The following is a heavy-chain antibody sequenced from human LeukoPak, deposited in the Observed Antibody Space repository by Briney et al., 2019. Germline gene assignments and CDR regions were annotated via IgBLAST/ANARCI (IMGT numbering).Heavy chain of an antibody. CDR2: INSDGSST. J-gene: IGHJ3*02. CDR3: ARVGDYGALADAFDI. D-gene: IGHD4-17*01. CDR1: GFTFDDYG. V-gene: IGHV3-74*01. Sequence: GGSLRLSCAASGFTFDDYGMSWVRQAPGKGLVWVSRINSDGSSTSYADSVKGRFTISRDNAKNTLYLQMNSLRAEDTAVYYCARVGDYGALADAFDIWGQGTMVTVSS.